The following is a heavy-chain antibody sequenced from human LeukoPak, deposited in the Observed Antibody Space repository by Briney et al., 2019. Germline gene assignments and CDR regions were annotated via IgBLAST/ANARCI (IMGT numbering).Heavy chain of an antibody. Sequence: PGGSLRLSCAASGFTFSSYAMHWVRQASGKGLEWVAVISYDGSNKYYADSVKGRFTISRDNSKNTLYLQMNSLRAEDTAVYYCARVGSSGWYGDYFDYWGQGTLVTVSS. CDR3: ARVGSSGWYGDYFDY. D-gene: IGHD6-19*01. V-gene: IGHV3-30-3*01. J-gene: IGHJ4*02. CDR2: ISYDGSNK. CDR1: GFTFSSYA.